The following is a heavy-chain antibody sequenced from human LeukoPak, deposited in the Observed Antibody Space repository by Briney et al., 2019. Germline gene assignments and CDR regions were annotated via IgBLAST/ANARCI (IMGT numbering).Heavy chain of an antibody. V-gene: IGHV5-51*01. D-gene: IGHD5-24*01. CDR3: ASREKGMATAGFDY. Sequence: GESLKISCKGSGYNFTSYWTGWVRQMPGKGLEWMGIIFPGDSDTRYSPSFQGQVTISAEKSISTAYLQWSSLKASDTALYYCASREKGMATAGFDYWGQGTLVTVSS. CDR1: GYNFTSYW. J-gene: IGHJ4*02. CDR2: IFPGDSDT.